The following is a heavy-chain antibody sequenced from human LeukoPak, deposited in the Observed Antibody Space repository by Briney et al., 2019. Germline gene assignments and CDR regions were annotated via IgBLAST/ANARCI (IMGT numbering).Heavy chain of an antibody. Sequence: GGSLRLSCAASGFTFSGYWMSWVRQAPGKGLEWVANIKQDGSEKYYVDSVKGRFTISRDNAKNSLYLQMNSLRAEDTAVYYCAAYYYDTFGDRGPSDYWGQGTLVTVSS. CDR2: IKQDGSEK. V-gene: IGHV3-7*03. J-gene: IGHJ4*02. CDR1: GFTFSGYW. CDR3: AAYYYDTFGDRGPSDY. D-gene: IGHD3-16*01.